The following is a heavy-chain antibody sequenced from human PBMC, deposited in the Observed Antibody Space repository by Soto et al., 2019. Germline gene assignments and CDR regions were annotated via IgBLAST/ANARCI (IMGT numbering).Heavy chain of an antibody. J-gene: IGHJ4*02. CDR3: ARDGCDSTSCQFDY. Sequence: QVQLQESGPGLVKPSGTLSLTCAVSSGSISSSNWWSWVRQPPGKGLEWIGEIYHSGSTNYNPSLNNRVTIAVDKSKNQYSLKLSSVTAADTAVYYCARDGCDSTSCQFDYWGQGTLVTVSS. V-gene: IGHV4-4*02. CDR1: SGSISSSNW. CDR2: IYHSGST. D-gene: IGHD2-2*01.